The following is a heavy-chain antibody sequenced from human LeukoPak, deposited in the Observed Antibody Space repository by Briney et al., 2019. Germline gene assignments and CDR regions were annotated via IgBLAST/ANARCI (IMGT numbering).Heavy chain of an antibody. V-gene: IGHV1-2*02. CDR1: GYTFTSYA. Sequence: ASVKVSCKASGYTFTSYAMNWVRQAPGQGLEWMGWINPNSGGTNYAQKFQGRVTMTRDTSISTAYMELSRLRSDDTAVYYCARDAYSSGWSLSYYYYYYYMDVWGKGTTVTVSS. D-gene: IGHD6-19*01. J-gene: IGHJ6*03. CDR2: INPNSGGT. CDR3: ARDAYSSGWSLSYYYYYYYMDV.